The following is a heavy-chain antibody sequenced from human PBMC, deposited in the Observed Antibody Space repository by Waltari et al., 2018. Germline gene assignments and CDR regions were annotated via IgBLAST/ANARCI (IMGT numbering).Heavy chain of an antibody. CDR2: IYTSGST. J-gene: IGHJ4*02. CDR3: AREYHSSSTIHFDY. Sequence: QVQLQESGPGLVKPSQTLSLTCTVSGGSISSGSYYWSWIRQPAGKGLEWIGRIYTSGSTNYNPSRKSRVTISVDTSKNQFSLKLGSVTAADTAVYYCAREYHSSSTIHFDYWGQGTLVTVSS. D-gene: IGHD6-6*01. V-gene: IGHV4-61*02. CDR1: GGSISSGSYY.